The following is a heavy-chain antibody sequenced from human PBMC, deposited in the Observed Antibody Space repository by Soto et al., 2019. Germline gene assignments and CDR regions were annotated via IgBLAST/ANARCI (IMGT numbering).Heavy chain of an antibody. D-gene: IGHD3-9*01. CDR2: MNPNSGNT. Sequence: QVQLVQSGAEVKKPGASVKVSCKASGYTFTSYDINWVRQATGQGLEWMGWMNPNSGNTGYAQKFQGRVTMTRNTSISTDYMELSSLRSEDTDVYYCARAPMYYDILTGYSNAFDIWGQGTMVTVSS. CDR3: ARAPMYYDILTGYSNAFDI. J-gene: IGHJ3*02. V-gene: IGHV1-8*01. CDR1: GYTFTSYD.